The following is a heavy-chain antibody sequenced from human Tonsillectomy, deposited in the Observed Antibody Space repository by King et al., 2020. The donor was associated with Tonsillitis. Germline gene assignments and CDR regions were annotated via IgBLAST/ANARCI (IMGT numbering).Heavy chain of an antibody. J-gene: IGHJ5*01. D-gene: IGHD3-16*01. Sequence: QLVQSGGGLIQPGRSLRLSCAASGFTFDDYAMHWVRQAPGKGLEWVSGISWDSGSLGYADSVKGRFTVSRDNAKNSLYLQMNSLRTEDTASYYCAKDKADADYEFDGWGHGTLLPVSS. CDR3: AKDKADADYEFDG. V-gene: IGHV3-9*01. CDR1: GFTFDDYA. CDR2: ISWDSGSL.